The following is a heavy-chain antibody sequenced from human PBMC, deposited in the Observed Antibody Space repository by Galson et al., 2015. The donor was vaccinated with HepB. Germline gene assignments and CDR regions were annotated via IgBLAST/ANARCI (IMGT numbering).Heavy chain of an antibody. CDR2: INAGNGNT. CDR3: ARDHRFQYQLLEANWFDP. D-gene: IGHD2-2*01. Sequence: SVKVSCKASGYTFTSYAMHWVRQAPGQRLEWMGWINAGNGNTKYSQKFQGRVTITRDTSASTAYMELSSLRSEDTAVYYCARDHRFQYQLLEANWFDPWGQGTLVTVSS. V-gene: IGHV1-3*01. CDR1: GYTFTSYA. J-gene: IGHJ5*02.